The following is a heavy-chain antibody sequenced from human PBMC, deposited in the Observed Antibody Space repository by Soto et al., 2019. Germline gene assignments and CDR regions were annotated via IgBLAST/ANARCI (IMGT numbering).Heavy chain of an antibody. Sequence: PGGSLRLSCAASGFIFSYYYMNWIRQARGEGLGWVSYISSSSSYTDYADSVKGRFTISRDNAKNSLYLPMNCLRAEDTAVYYFESGKVTPYYYVSSGYYQFDSWGQGTLVTVSS. CDR1: GFIFSYYY. CDR2: ISSSSSYT. V-gene: IGHV3-11*06. J-gene: IGHJ4*02. D-gene: IGHD3-22*01. CDR3: ESGKVTPYYYVSSGYYQFDS.